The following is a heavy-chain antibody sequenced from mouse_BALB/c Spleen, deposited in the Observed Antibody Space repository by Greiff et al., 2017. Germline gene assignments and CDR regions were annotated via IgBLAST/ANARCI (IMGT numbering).Heavy chain of an antibody. D-gene: IGHD2-4*01. Sequence: VQLQQSGPELVKPGASVRISCKASGYTFTSYYIHWVKQRPGQGLEWIGWIYPGNVNTKYNEKFKGKATLTADKSSSTAYMQLSSLTSEDSAVYFCARPAMITTGGLAYWGQGTLVTVSA. V-gene: IGHV1S56*01. CDR2: IYPGNVNT. CDR3: ARPAMITTGGLAY. J-gene: IGHJ3*01. CDR1: GYTFTSYY.